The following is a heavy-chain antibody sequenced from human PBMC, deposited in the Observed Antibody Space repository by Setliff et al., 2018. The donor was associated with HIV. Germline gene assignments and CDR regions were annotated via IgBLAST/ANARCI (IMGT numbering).Heavy chain of an antibody. V-gene: IGHV4-39*02. Sequence: LSLTCTVSGGSISSSSYYWGWIRQPPGKGLEWIGEINESGTTNYNPSLDSRLFISVDTSKAHFSLKLNSVTAADTAVYYCARGRQGPYYYDSSGFSRGRYFDYWGQGTLVTVS. CDR2: INESGTT. D-gene: IGHD3-22*01. CDR3: ARGRQGPYYYDSSGFSRGRYFDY. CDR1: GGSISSSSYY. J-gene: IGHJ4*02.